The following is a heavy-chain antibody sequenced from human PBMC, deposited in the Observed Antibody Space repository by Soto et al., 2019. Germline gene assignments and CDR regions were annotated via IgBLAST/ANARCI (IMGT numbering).Heavy chain of an antibody. CDR1: GGSFSGYY. CDR3: ARGRRYYCYYYGMDV. Sequence: TLSLTCAVYGGSFSGYYWSWIRQPPGKGLEWIGEINHSGSTNYNPSLKSRVTISVDTSKNQFSLKLSSVTAADTAVYYCARGRRYYCYYYGMDVWGQGTTVTVSS. V-gene: IGHV4-34*01. J-gene: IGHJ6*02. CDR2: INHSGST.